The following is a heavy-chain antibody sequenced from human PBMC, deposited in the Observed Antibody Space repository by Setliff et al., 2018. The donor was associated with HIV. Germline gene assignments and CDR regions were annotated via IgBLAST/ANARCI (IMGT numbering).Heavy chain of an antibody. CDR1: GVSISSNDYF. V-gene: IGHV4-39*01. CDR3: ARHRGRATPFDY. Sequence: SETLSLTCTVSGVSISSNDYFWSWVRQHPGKGLEWIGYFYYRGSAYYNPSLKSRVSISVDTSNKQFSLKVSSVTAADTAVYYCARHRGRATPFDYWGQGTLVTVSS. CDR2: FYYRGSA. J-gene: IGHJ4*02. D-gene: IGHD3-16*01.